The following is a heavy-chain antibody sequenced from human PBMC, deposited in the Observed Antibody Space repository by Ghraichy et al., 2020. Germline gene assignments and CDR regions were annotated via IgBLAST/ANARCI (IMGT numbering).Heavy chain of an antibody. CDR1: GGSFSGYY. Sequence: SETLSLTCAVYGGSFSGYYWSWIRQPPGKGLEWIGEINHSGSTNYNPSLKSRFTISVDTSKNQFSLKLSSVTAADTAVYYCVGGNYYFDYWGQGTLVTVSS. V-gene: IGHV4-34*01. CDR3: VGGNYYFDY. D-gene: IGHD4-23*01. CDR2: INHSGST. J-gene: IGHJ4*02.